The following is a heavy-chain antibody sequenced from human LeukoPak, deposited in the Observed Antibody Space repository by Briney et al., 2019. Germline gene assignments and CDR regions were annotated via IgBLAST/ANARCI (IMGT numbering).Heavy chain of an antibody. D-gene: IGHD7-27*01. CDR2: INPNSGGT. CDR1: GYTFTSYD. J-gene: IGHJ4*02. Sequence: ASVKVSCKASGYTFTSYDINWVRQATGQGLEWMGWINPNSGGTNYAQKFQGRVTMTRDTSISTAYMELSRLRSDDTAVYYCTLWALACRDWGQGTLVTVSS. V-gene: IGHV1-2*02. CDR3: TLWALACRD.